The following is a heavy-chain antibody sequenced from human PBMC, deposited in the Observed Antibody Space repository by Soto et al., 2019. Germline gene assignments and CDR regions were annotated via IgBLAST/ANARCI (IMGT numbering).Heavy chain of an antibody. D-gene: IGHD3-22*01. CDR1: GFPFSSYT. CDR2: ISSSSGNI. V-gene: IGHV3-21*01. J-gene: IGHJ4*02. Sequence: EVQLVESGGGLVKPGGPLRLSWAASGFPFSSYTLNWFRQPPGTGREWVSSISSSSGNIYYADSVKGRFTLSSDNATNSLYLQMNSLRAEDTAVYYCARGLYYYDSSRSYFAWGQGTLVTVSS. CDR3: ARGLYYYDSSRSYFA.